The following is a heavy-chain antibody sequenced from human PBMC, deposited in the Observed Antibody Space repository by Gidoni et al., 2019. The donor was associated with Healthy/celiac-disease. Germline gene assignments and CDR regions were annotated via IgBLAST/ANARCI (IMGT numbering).Heavy chain of an antibody. CDR3: ARHNRYSYGLLFSPDV. V-gene: IGHV5-10-1*01. CDR2: IDPSDSYT. CDR1: GYSFTSYW. J-gene: IGHJ6*02. Sequence: AEVKKPGESLRISCTGSGYSFTSYWISWVRQMPGKGLEWMGRIDPSDSYTNYSPSFQGHVTISADKSISTAYLQWSSLKASDTAMYYCARHNRYSYGLLFSPDVWGQGTTVTVSS. D-gene: IGHD5-18*01.